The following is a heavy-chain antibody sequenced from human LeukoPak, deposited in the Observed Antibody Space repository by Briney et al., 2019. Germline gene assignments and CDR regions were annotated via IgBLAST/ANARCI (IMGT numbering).Heavy chain of an antibody. CDR1: GGSFRGYY. V-gene: IGHV4-34*01. CDR3: ARGGYDFWSGYHDY. D-gene: IGHD3-3*01. CDR2: INHSGST. Sequence: PSETLSLTCAVYGGSFRGYYWSYIRRPPGKGLEWIGEINHSGSTSYNPSLRSRVTISVDTSKNQFSLKLSSVTAADTAVYYCARGGYDFWSGYHDYWGQGTLVTVSA. J-gene: IGHJ4*02.